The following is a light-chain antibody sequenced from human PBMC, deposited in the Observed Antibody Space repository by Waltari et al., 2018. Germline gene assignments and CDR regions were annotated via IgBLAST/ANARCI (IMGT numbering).Light chain of an antibody. CDR2: EVS. J-gene: IGKJ5*01. V-gene: IGKV2D-29*02. CDR3: MQSIELPT. CDR1: DSLLHTDGKTY. Sequence: VLTQTPPSLPVTPGQPAAIPRQSGDSLLHTDGKTYLYWYLKKSGQSPQLLIYEVSSRFSGVPDRISGSGSGTDFTLKISRVEAEDVGVYYCMQSIELPTFGQGTRLEIK.